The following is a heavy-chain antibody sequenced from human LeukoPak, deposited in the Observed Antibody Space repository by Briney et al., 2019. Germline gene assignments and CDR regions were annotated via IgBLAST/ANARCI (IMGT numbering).Heavy chain of an antibody. V-gene: IGHV1-24*01. CDR1: GYTLTELS. CDR3: ATDRPGYCSGGSCYVDY. J-gene: IGHJ4*02. CDR2: FDPEDGET. Sequence: GASVKVSCKXSGYTLTELSMHWVRQAPGKGLEWMGGFDPEDGETIYSQKFQGRVTMTEDTSTDTAYMELSSLRSEDTAVYYCATDRPGYCSGGSCYVDYWGQGTLVTVSS. D-gene: IGHD2-15*01.